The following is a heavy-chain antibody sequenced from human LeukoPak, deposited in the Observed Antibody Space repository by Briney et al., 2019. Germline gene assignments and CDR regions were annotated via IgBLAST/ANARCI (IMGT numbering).Heavy chain of an antibody. Sequence: ASVKVSCKVSGYTLTELSMHWVRQAPGKGLEWMGGFDPEDGETIYAQKFQGRVTMTEDTSTDTAYMELSSLRSEDTAVYYCATVVGATTFGLVDYWGQGTLVTVSS. CDR3: ATVVGATTFGLVDY. J-gene: IGHJ4*02. V-gene: IGHV1-24*01. CDR1: GYTLTELS. CDR2: FDPEDGET. D-gene: IGHD1-26*01.